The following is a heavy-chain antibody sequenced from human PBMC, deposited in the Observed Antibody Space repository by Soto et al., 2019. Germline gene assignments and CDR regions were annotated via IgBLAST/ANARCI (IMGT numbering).Heavy chain of an antibody. CDR1: GYTCGKYG. J-gene: IGHJ4*02. D-gene: IGHD2-15*01. CDR3: AKDCSGDSCGFDI. CDR2: ISVDHGNT. V-gene: IGHV1-18*01. Sequence: QVQLVQSGTEVKKPGASVTVSCKESGYTCGKYGIRWVRQAPGPGLEWVGGISVDHGNTVHAQKFRGRVNMTTDTSTSTAYMEMGSLTSDDTAIYYCAKDCSGDSCGFDIWGQGTLVTVSS.